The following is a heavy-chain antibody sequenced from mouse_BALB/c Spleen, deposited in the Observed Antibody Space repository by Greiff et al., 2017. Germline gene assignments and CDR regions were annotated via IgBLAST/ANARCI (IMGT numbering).Heavy chain of an antibody. CDR2: IRNKDNGYTT. J-gene: IGHJ4*01. D-gene: IGHD1-1*01. Sequence: EVQVVESGGGLVQPGGSLRLSCATSGFTFTDYYMSWVRQPPGKALEWLGFIRNKDNGYTTEYSASVKGRFTISRDNSQIILYLQMNTLRAEDSATYYCARRDYYGSSYYYAMDYWGQGTSVTVSS. CDR3: ARRDYYGSSYYYAMDY. V-gene: IGHV7-3*02. CDR1: GFTFTDYY.